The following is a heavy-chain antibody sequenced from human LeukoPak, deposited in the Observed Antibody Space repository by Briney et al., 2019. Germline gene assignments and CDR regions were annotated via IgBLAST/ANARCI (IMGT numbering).Heavy chain of an antibody. CDR2: ISYDGSNK. CDR3: ARDESAYKYYDFWRD. CDR1: GFTFSSYG. Sequence: GGSLRLSCAASGFTFSSYGMHWVRQAPGKGLEWVAVISYDGSNKYYADSVKGRFTISRDNSKNTLYLQMNSLRAEDTAVYYCARDESAYKYYDFWRDWGQGTLVTVSS. V-gene: IGHV3-30*03. D-gene: IGHD3-3*01. J-gene: IGHJ4*02.